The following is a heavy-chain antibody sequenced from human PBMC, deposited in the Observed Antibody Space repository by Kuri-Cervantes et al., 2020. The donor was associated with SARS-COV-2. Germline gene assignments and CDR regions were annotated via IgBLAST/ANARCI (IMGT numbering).Heavy chain of an antibody. Sequence: ASVKVSCKASGYTFTSYDINWVRQATGQGLEWMGWMNPNSGNTGYAQKFQGRVTMTRNTSISTAYMELSSLRSEDTAVYYCARSGWSKKHGYYYYYGMDVWGQGTTVTVSS. CDR2: MNPNSGNT. V-gene: IGHV1-8*01. CDR3: ARSGWSKKHGYYYYYGMDV. CDR1: GYTFTSYD. D-gene: IGHD2-15*01. J-gene: IGHJ6*02.